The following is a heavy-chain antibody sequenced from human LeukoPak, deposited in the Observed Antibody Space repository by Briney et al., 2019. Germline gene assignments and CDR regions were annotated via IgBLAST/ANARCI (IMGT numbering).Heavy chain of an antibody. CDR1: GGSISSYY. V-gene: IGHV4-59*12. D-gene: IGHD1-26*01. CDR3: ARDGLVVGATGFDY. Sequence: NASETLSLTCTVPGGSISSYYWSWIRQPPGKGLEWIGYIYYSGSTNYNPSLKSRVTISVDTSKNQFSLKLNSVTAADTAVYYCARDGLVVGATGFDYWGQGTLITVSS. CDR2: IYYSGST. J-gene: IGHJ4*02.